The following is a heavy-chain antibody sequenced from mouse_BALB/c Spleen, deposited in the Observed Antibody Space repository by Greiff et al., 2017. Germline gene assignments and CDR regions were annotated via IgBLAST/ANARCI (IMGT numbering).Heavy chain of an antibody. V-gene: IGHV5-17*02. CDR2: ISSGSSTI. J-gene: IGHJ4*01. Sequence: EVQRVESGGGLVQPGGSRKLSCAASGFTFSSFGMHWVRQAPEKGLEWVAYISSGSSTIYYADTVKGRFTISRDNPKKTLCLQMTSLRSEDTAMYYCARSIDYWGQGTSVTVSS. CDR1: GFTFSSFG. CDR3: ARSIDY.